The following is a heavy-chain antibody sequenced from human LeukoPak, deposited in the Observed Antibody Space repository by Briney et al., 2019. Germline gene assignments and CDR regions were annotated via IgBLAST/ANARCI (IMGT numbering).Heavy chain of an antibody. CDR3: ARVKPAGAWLGYFDY. D-gene: IGHD6-19*01. CDR1: GFTFSDHY. J-gene: IGHJ4*02. CDR2: VHYSGGS. V-gene: IGHV4-38-2*01. Sequence: LRLSCAASGFTFSDHYMDWVRQAPGKGLEWIGSVHYSGGSYYNPSLKSRVTISLNTSKNQFSLKLSSVTAADTAVYYCARVKPAGAWLGYFDYWGQGTLVTVSS.